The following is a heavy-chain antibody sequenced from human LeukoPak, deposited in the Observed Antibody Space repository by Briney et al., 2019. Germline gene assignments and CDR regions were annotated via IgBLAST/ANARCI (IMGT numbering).Heavy chain of an antibody. D-gene: IGHD5/OR15-5a*01. V-gene: IGHV3-64D*06. CDR3: VKGQALSKYYFDY. Sequence: PGGSLRLSCAASGFTFTSYAMHWVRQAPGKGLECVSTISSNGGSTYSADSVKGRFTISRDNSKNTLYLQMSSLRPGDTTVYCCVKGQALSKYYFDYWGQGTLVTVSS. J-gene: IGHJ4*02. CDR2: ISSNGGST. CDR1: GFTFTSYA.